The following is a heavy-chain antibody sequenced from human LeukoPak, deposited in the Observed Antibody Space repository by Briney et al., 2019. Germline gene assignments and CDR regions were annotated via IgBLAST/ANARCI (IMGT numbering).Heavy chain of an antibody. V-gene: IGHV3-21*01. CDR2: ISSSSSYI. Sequence: PGGSLRLSCAASGFTFSSYSMNWVRQAPGKGLEWVSSISSSSSYIYYADSVKGRFTISRDNAKTSLYLQMNSLRAEDTAVYYCARDSKVVPAAKGVYYYYYMDVWGKGTTVTVSS. CDR1: GFTFSSYS. D-gene: IGHD2-2*01. J-gene: IGHJ6*03. CDR3: ARDSKVVPAAKGVYYYYYMDV.